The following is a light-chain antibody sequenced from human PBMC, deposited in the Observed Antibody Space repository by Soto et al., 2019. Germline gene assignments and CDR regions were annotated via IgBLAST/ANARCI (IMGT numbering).Light chain of an antibody. CDR3: SSFTSNRIYV. CDR2: EVN. CDR1: SSDVGGFKF. J-gene: IGLJ1*01. Sequence: QSVLTQPPSASGSPGQSVTISCTGTSSDVGGFKFVSWYQHHPGKAPRLLIYEVNKRPSGVPDRFSGSKSGNTASLTVSGLQPEDEADYYCSSFTSNRIYVFGPGTKLTVL. V-gene: IGLV2-8*01.